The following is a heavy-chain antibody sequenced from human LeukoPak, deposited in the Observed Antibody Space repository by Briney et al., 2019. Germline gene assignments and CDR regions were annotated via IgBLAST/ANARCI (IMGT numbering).Heavy chain of an antibody. CDR3: ARGNWNYARNFDY. D-gene: IGHD1-7*01. CDR1: GGSFSGYY. V-gene: IGHV4-34*01. CDR2: INHSGST. J-gene: IGHJ4*02. Sequence: SETLSLTCAVYGGSFSGYYWSWIRQPPGKGREWIGEINHSGSTNYNPSLKSRVPISVDTSKNQFSLELSSGTVADTAVYYCARGNWNYARNFDYWGQGTLDTVLS.